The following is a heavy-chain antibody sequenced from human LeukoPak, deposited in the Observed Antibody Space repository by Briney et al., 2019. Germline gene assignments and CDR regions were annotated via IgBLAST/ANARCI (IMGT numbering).Heavy chain of an antibody. CDR1: GGSISSYY. CDR3: ARGARSYNSNCLGP. Sequence: SETLSLTCTVSGGSISSYYWSWIRQPPGKGLEWIGYIYYSGSTNYNPSLKSRVTILVDTSKNQFSLKLSSVTAADTAVYYCARGARSYNSNCLGPWGQGTLVTVSS. CDR2: IYYSGST. J-gene: IGHJ5*02. V-gene: IGHV4-59*01. D-gene: IGHD1-20*01.